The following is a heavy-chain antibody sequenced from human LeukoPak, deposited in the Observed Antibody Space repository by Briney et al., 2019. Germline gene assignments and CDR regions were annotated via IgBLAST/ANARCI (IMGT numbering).Heavy chain of an antibody. CDR3: ARDNYGSYDY. CDR2: TRGDPHSYTT. D-gene: IGHD1-26*01. J-gene: IGHJ4*02. V-gene: IGHV3-72*01. Sequence: PGGSLRLSCAASGFTFSSYGMHWVRQVPGKGLEWIGHTRGDPHSYTTLYAASVQGRFTISRDDSKSSVYLQMNSLKTEDTAVYYCARDNYGSYDYWGQGTQVTVSS. CDR1: GFTFSSYG.